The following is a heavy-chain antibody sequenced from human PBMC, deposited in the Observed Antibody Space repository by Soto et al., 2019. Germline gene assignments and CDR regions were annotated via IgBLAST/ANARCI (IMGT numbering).Heavy chain of an antibody. CDR2: IWYDGSKE. Sequence: VQLVESGGGVVQPGRSLRLSCSASGFTFSSYEMHWVRQSPGKGLEWVADIWYDGSKEYYGDSVKGRFTISRDDSKNTLYLQMNSLRDEDTAVYYCARGPHIDLRLYYYGMDVWGQGTTVTVSS. J-gene: IGHJ6*02. D-gene: IGHD3-9*01. V-gene: IGHV3-33*01. CDR3: ARGPHIDLRLYYYGMDV. CDR1: GFTFSSYE.